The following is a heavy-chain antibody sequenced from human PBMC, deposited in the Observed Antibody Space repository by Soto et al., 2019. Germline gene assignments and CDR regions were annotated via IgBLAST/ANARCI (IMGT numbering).Heavy chain of an antibody. CDR3: AKDQGDGSKAFDL. J-gene: IGHJ4*02. CDR2: IRGSGDST. CDR1: EFTFSRYA. Sequence: EVRLSESGGGLVQPGGSLRLSCAASEFTFSRYAMIWVRQAPGKGLEWVSTIRGSGDSTFYADSVKGRFTVSSDNAENTLYLQMNSLRAEDTAFYYCAKDQGDGSKAFDLWGQGTLVTVSS. V-gene: IGHV3-23*01. D-gene: IGHD1-26*01.